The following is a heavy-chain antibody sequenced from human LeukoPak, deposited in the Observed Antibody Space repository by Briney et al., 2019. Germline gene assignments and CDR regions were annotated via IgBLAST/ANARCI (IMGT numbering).Heavy chain of an antibody. CDR3: ARHSGSYDPDY. D-gene: IGHD1-26*01. CDR2: IYYSGST. Sequence: SETLSLTCTVSGCSISSGGYYWSWIRQHPGKGLEWIGYIYYSGSTYYNPSLKSRVTISVDTSKNQFSLKLSSVTAADTAVYYCARHSGSYDPDYWGQGTLVTVSS. J-gene: IGHJ4*02. CDR1: GCSISSGGYY. V-gene: IGHV4-31*03.